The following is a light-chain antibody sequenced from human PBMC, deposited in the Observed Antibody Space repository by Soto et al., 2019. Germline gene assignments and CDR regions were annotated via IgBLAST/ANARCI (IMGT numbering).Light chain of an antibody. CDR2: RNN. J-gene: IGLJ2*01. CDR3: AAWDSSLGGPA. V-gene: IGLV1-47*01. CDR1: DSNIGSKY. Sequence: QSVLTQPPSASATPGQRVTIPCSGSDSNIGSKYVYWYQQLPGAAPKLLMYRNNQRPSGVPDRFSGSKSGTSASLAINGLRSEDEADYYCAAWDSSLGGPAFGGGTQLTVL.